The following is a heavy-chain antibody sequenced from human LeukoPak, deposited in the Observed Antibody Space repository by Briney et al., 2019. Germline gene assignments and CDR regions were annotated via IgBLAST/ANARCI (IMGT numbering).Heavy chain of an antibody. J-gene: IGHJ5*02. D-gene: IGHD2-2*02. CDR1: GFAFNTYW. CDR2: INGDGSST. V-gene: IGHV3-74*01. Sequence: GGSLRLSCVAFGFAFNTYWMHWVRQAPGKGLVWVSRINGDGSSTSYADSVKGRFTISRDNAKNTLYLQMNSLRAEDTAVYSCARDLQYTLIWSDPWGQGTLVTVSS. CDR3: ARDLQYTLIWSDP.